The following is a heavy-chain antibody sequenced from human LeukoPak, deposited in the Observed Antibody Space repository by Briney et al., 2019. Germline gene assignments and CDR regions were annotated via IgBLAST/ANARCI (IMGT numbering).Heavy chain of an antibody. V-gene: IGHV3-30-3*01. CDR2: ISYDGSNK. Sequence: GGSLRLSCAASGFTFSSYAMHWVRQAPGKGLERVAVISYDGSNKYYADSVKGRFTISRDNSKNTLCLQMNSLRAEDTAVYYCARPTYYDFWSAPIAHWGQGTLVTVSS. CDR1: GFTFSSYA. CDR3: ARPTYYDFWSAPIAH. D-gene: IGHD3-3*01. J-gene: IGHJ4*02.